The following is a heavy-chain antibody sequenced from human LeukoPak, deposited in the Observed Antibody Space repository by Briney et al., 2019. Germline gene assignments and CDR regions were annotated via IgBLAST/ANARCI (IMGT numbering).Heavy chain of an antibody. CDR1: GGSISSNNYY. CDR2: IYYSGRP. J-gene: IGHJ4*02. CDR3: ARGDVAAGGSYYLDY. D-gene: IGHD1-26*01. Sequence: SETLSLTCTVSGGSISSNNYYWGWIRQPPGKGLEWIGSIYYSGRPYYNPSLKSRVTISVDTSKNQFSLKLSSVTAADTAVYYCARGDVAAGGSYYLDYWGQGTLVTVSS. V-gene: IGHV4-39*01.